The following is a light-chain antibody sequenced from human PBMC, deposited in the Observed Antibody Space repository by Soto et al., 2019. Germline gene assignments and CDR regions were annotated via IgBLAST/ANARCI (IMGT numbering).Light chain of an antibody. CDR2: STN. CDR3: LLFMRSSVV. V-gene: IGLV8-61*01. J-gene: IGLJ3*02. CDR1: SGSVSSTHY. Sequence: QTVVTQEPSFSVSPGGTVTLTCGLSSGSVSSTHYPSWYQQTPGQPPRTLIYSTNIRSSGVPDRFSGSILGNNAALTITGAQTDDESDYYCLLFMRSSVVFGGGTKLTVL.